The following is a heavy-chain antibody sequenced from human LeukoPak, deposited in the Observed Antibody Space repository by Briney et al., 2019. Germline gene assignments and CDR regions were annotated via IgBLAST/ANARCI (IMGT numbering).Heavy chain of an antibody. J-gene: IGHJ3*02. D-gene: IGHD6-13*01. CDR2: ISGSGETT. CDR3: ARDGTAAVLRNAFDI. V-gene: IGHV3-23*01. CDR1: GFTFGSFS. Sequence: GGSLRLSCAASGFTFGSFSMSWVRQAPGKGLEWVSVISGSGETTFYADSVRGRFTISRDNSKSTLYLQMTSLRAEDTAVYYCARDGTAAVLRNAFDIWGQGTMVTVSS.